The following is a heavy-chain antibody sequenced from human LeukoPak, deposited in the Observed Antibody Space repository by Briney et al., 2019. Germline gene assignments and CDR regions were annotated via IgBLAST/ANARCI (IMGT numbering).Heavy chain of an antibody. CDR2: INPNSGDT. CDR3: ATRALGGLWFDP. V-gene: IGHV1-2*02. CDR1: GHTFTDCF. D-gene: IGHD2-15*01. J-gene: IGHJ5*02. Sequence: ASVKVSCKASGHTFTDCFIHWVRQAPGQGLEWMGWINPNSGDTNYPQNFQGRVTMTRDTSISTAYMELSSLRSDDTAVYYCATRALGGLWFDPWGQGTLVTVSS.